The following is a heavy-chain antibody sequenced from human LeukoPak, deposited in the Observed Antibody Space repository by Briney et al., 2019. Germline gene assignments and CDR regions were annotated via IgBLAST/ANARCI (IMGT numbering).Heavy chain of an antibody. Sequence: SQTLSLTCTVSGGSISSGGYYWSWIRQPPGKGLEWIGYIYHSGSTYYNPSLKSRVTMSVDTSKNQFSLKLSSVTAADTAVYYCAREQWELLNAFDIWGQGTMVTVSS. CDR2: IYHSGST. J-gene: IGHJ3*02. V-gene: IGHV4-30-2*01. CDR3: AREQWELLNAFDI. D-gene: IGHD1-26*01. CDR1: GGSISSGGYY.